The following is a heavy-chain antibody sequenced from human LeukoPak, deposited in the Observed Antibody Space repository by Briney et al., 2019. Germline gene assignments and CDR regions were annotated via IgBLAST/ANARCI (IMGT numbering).Heavy chain of an antibody. J-gene: IGHJ4*02. Sequence: PSETLSLTCAVSGGSISSGGYSWSWIRQPPGKGPEWIGYIYHSGSTYYNPSLKSRVTISVDRSKNQFSLKLSSVTAADTAVYYCASSTAMDYFDYWGQGTLVTVSS. V-gene: IGHV4-30-2*01. CDR3: ASSTAMDYFDY. CDR2: IYHSGST. D-gene: IGHD5-18*01. CDR1: GGSISSGGYS.